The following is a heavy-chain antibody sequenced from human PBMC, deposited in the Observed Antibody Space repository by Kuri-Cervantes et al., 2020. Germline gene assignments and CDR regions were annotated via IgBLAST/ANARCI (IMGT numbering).Heavy chain of an antibody. Sequence: LSLTCAASGFTFDDYAMHWVRQAPGKGLEWVSGISWNSGSIGYADSVKGRFTISRDNSKNTLYLQMNSLRAEDTAVYYCAKGIYYDSSGPDDAFDIWGQGTLVTFSS. CDR3: AKGIYYDSSGPDDAFDI. V-gene: IGHV3-9*01. D-gene: IGHD3-22*01. CDR1: GFTFDDYA. CDR2: ISWNSGSI. J-gene: IGHJ3*02.